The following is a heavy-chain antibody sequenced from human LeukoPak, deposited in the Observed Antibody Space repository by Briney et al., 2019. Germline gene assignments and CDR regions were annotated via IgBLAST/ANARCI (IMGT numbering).Heavy chain of an antibody. J-gene: IGHJ4*02. CDR3: ARDYSSGWYYFDY. V-gene: IGHV3-21*01. Sequence: GGSLRLSCAASGFTFSSNEMNWVRQAPGKGLEWVSSISSTSSYVYYADSVKGRFTISRDNAKNSLYLQMRSLRAEDTAVYYCARDYSSGWYYFDYWGQGTLVTVSS. CDR2: ISSTSSYV. CDR1: GFTFSSNE. D-gene: IGHD6-19*01.